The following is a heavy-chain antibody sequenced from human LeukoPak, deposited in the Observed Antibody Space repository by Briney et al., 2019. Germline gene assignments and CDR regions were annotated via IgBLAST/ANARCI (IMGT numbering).Heavy chain of an antibody. CDR1: GGSISSYY. D-gene: IGHD3-22*01. J-gene: IGHJ5*02. CDR2: IYYSGST. CDR3: ARDAGYYDSSGYGINWFDP. V-gene: IGHV4-59*01. Sequence: SETLSLTCTVSGGSISSYYWSWIRQPPGKGLEWIGYIYYSGSTNYNPSLKSRVTISVDTSKNQFSLKLSSVTAADTAVYYCARDAGYYDSSGYGINWFDPWGQGTLVTVSS.